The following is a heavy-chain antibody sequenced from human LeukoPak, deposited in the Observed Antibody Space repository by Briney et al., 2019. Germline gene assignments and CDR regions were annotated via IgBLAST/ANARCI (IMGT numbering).Heavy chain of an antibody. D-gene: IGHD1-26*01. CDR3: ARGGWELLPYYFDY. CDR1: GFTFDDYG. V-gene: IGHV3-20*04. Sequence: GGSLRLSCAASGFTFDDYGMSWVRQAPGKGLEWVSGINWNGGSTGYADSVKGRFTISRDNAKNSLYLQMNSLRAEDTALYYCARGGWELLPYYFDYWGQGTLVTVSS. CDR2: INWNGGST. J-gene: IGHJ4*02.